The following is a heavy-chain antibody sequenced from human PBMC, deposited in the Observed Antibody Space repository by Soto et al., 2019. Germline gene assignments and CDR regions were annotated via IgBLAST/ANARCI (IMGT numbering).Heavy chain of an antibody. J-gene: IGHJ3*02. CDR2: ISGSGGST. V-gene: IGHV3-23*01. D-gene: IGHD1-7*01. CDR3: AKGNSWSPALVLDI. Sequence: EVQLLESGGGLVQPGGSLRLSCAASGFTLSSYAMNWVRQAPGMGLEWVSAISGSGGSTYYADSVKGRFTISRDSSKNTLYLQMNSLRAEDTAVYYCAKGNSWSPALVLDIWGQGTMVTVSS. CDR1: GFTLSSYA.